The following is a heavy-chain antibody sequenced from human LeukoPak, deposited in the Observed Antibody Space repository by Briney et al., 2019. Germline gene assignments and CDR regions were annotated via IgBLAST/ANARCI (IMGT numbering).Heavy chain of an antibody. CDR1: GGSISTYY. Sequence: SETLSLTCTLSGGSISTYYWSWIRQPPGKGLEWIGYIYHSGSTNYNPSLKSRVTISVDTSKNHFSLKLSSVTAADTAVYYCARGGGYASPIGYWGQGALVTVSS. CDR3: ARGGGYASPIGY. CDR2: IYHSGST. J-gene: IGHJ4*02. D-gene: IGHD5-12*01. V-gene: IGHV4-59*01.